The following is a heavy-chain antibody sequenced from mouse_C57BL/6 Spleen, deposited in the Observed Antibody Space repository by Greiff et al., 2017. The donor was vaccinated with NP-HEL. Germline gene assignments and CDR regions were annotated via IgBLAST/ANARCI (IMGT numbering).Heavy chain of an antibody. V-gene: IGHV14-1*01. CDR3: TTYTTVVAAPGY. CDR2: IDPEDGDT. CDR1: GFNIKDYY. D-gene: IGHD1-1*01. J-gene: IGHJ2*01. Sequence: VQLKESGAELVRPGASVKLSCTASGFNIKDYYMHWVKQRPEQGLEWIGRIDPEDGDTEYAPKFQGKATMTADTSSNTAYLQLSSLTSEDSAVYYCTTYTTVVAAPGYRGQGTTLTVAS.